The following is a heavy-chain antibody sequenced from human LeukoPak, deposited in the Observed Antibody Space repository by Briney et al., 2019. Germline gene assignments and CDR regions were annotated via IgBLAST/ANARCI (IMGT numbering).Heavy chain of an antibody. CDR2: IWYDGSNK. CDR1: GFTFSSYC. Sequence: GRSLRLSCAASGFTFSSYCMHWVRQAPGKGLEWVAVIWYDGSNKYYADSVKGRFTISRDNSKNTLYLQMNSLRAEDTAVYYCARDRASHFDYWGQGTLVTVSS. J-gene: IGHJ4*02. V-gene: IGHV3-33*01. CDR3: ARDRASHFDY.